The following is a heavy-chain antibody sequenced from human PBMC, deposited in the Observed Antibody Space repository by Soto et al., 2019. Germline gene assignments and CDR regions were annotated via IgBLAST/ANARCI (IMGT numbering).Heavy chain of an antibody. CDR1: GFIFSDYA. D-gene: IGHD6-13*01. J-gene: IGHJ4*02. CDR3: AKARHSTSWYRLEADF. Sequence: QVQLVESGGGVVQPARSLRLSCAASGFIFSDYAMHWVRQAPGKGLEWVAVISYGGDNKYYADSVRGRFAISRDNRKITLDLQMNSLNPEDTSVYHCAKARHSTSWYRLEADFWGQGTLVMVSS. V-gene: IGHV3-30*09. CDR2: ISYGGDNK.